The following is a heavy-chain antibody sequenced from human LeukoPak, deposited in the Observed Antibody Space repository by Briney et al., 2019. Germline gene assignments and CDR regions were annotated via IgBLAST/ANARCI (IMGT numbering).Heavy chain of an antibody. CDR2: IYSDDT. Sequence: GGSLRLSCTVSGFTVSSNSMSWVRQAPGKGLEWVSFIYSDDTHYSDSVKGRFTISRDNSKNTLYLQMNSLRAEDTAVYYCARRAGAYSHPYDYRGQGTLVTVSS. D-gene: IGHD4/OR15-4a*01. V-gene: IGHV3-53*01. CDR3: ARRAGAYSHPYDY. J-gene: IGHJ4*02. CDR1: GFTVSSNS.